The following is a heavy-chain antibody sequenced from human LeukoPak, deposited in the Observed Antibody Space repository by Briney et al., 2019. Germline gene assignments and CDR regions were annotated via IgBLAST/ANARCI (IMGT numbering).Heavy chain of an antibody. V-gene: IGHV4-59*08. J-gene: IGHJ4*02. CDR2: IYYSGST. CDR1: GGSVSGSY. CDR3: ARSSPGYSSTSFDY. Sequence: PSETLSLTCTVSGGSVSGSYWSWIRQPPEMGLEWIAYIYYSGSTNYNPSLKSRVSISVDTSKNQFSLKLSSVTAADTAVYYCARSSPGYSSTSFDYWGQGTLVTVSS. D-gene: IGHD6-13*01.